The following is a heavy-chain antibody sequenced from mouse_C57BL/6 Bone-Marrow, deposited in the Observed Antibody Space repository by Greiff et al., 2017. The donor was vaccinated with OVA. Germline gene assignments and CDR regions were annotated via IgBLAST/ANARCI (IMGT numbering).Heavy chain of an antibody. CDR1: GFTFSSYA. CDR3: ARASYDYDVAY. CDR2: ISDGGSYT. Sequence: EVKLVESGGGLVKPGGSLKLSCAASGFTFSSYAMSWVRQTPEKRLEWVATISDGGSYTYYPDNVKGRVTISRDNAKNNRYLQMSHLKSEDTAMYYCARASYDYDVAYWGQGTLVTVSA. J-gene: IGHJ3*01. V-gene: IGHV5-4*03. D-gene: IGHD2-4*01.